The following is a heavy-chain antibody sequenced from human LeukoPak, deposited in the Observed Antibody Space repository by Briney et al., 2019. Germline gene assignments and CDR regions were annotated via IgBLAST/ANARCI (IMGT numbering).Heavy chain of an antibody. CDR1: GFTLSSYM. CDR3: VNRPFYDGGGFPFEY. V-gene: IGHV3-23*01. Sequence: SGGSLRLSCAASGFTLSSYMMSWVRQAPGQGLEWVSTITSGGSTYYLDSVRGRFTISRDNSENTLYLQMNSLRAEDTAVYYCVNRPFYDGGGFPFEYWGQGTLVTVSS. D-gene: IGHD3-22*01. J-gene: IGHJ4*02. CDR2: ITSGGST.